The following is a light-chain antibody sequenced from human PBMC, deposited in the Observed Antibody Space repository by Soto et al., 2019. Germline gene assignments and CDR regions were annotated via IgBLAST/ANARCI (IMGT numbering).Light chain of an antibody. CDR2: AAS. V-gene: IGKV1-6*01. J-gene: IGKJ2*01. CDR3: LQDYNYPRT. Sequence: AIQMTQSPTSLSASVGDRVTITCRASQGIRNDLGWYQQKPGKAPNLLIYAASTLQSGVPSRFSGSGSGTDFTLTISSLQPEDFATYYCLQDYNYPRTFGQGTKLEIK. CDR1: QGIRND.